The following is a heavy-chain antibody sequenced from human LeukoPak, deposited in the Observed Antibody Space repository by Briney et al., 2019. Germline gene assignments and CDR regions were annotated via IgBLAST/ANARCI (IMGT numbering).Heavy chain of an antibody. CDR3: ASMYYYDSSSYNWFDP. Sequence: GGSLRLSCAASGFTFSSYSMNWVRQAPGKGLEWVSSISSSSSYIYYADSVKGRFTISRDNAKNSLYLQMNSLRAEDTAVYYCASMYYYDSSSYNWFDPWGQGTLVTVSS. D-gene: IGHD3-22*01. J-gene: IGHJ5*02. V-gene: IGHV3-21*01. CDR2: ISSSSSYI. CDR1: GFTFSSYS.